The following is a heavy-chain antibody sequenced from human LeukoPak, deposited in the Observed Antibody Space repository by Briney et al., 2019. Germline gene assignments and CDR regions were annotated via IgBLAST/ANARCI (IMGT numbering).Heavy chain of an antibody. CDR3: TKDTFGNHDY. CDR1: GFTFRSYW. J-gene: IGHJ4*02. Sequence: GGSLRLFCAASGFTFRSYWVHWVRQAPGKGLVWVARINTDGISTSYADSVKGRFTISRDNAKNTLYLQMNSLRVEDTAVYYCTKDTFGNHDYWGQGTLVTVSS. D-gene: IGHD3-10*01. CDR2: INTDGIST. V-gene: IGHV3-74*01.